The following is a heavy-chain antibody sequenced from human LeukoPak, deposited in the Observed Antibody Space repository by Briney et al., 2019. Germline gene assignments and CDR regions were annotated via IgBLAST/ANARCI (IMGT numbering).Heavy chain of an antibody. CDR2: VNPDGSSI. CDR1: GITFSNYC. CDR3: ARGGSYGDY. J-gene: IGHJ4*02. D-gene: IGHD3-16*01. V-gene: IGHV3-74*01. Sequence: GGSLSLSCAASGITFSNYCMHWVRQVPEKGLVWVSRVNPDGSSITYANSVKGRFASSRDNAKNTLYLQMNRLRVEDTAVYYCARGGSYGDYWGQGVLVTVSS.